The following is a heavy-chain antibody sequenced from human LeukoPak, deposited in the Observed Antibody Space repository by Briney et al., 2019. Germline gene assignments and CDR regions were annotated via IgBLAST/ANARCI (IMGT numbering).Heavy chain of an antibody. CDR3: AVRGLWFGELTDY. V-gene: IGHV1-8*01. CDR1: GYTFTSYD. J-gene: IGHJ4*02. CDR2: MNPNSGNT. Sequence: ASVKVSCKASGYTFTSYDINWVRQATGQGLEWMGWMNPNSGNTGYAQKFQGRVTMTRNTSISTAYMELSSLRSEDTAVYYCAVRGLWFGELTDYWGQGTPVTVSS. D-gene: IGHD3-10*01.